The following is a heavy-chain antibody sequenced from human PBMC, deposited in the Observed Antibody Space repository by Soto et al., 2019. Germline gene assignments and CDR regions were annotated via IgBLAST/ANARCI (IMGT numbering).Heavy chain of an antibody. D-gene: IGHD2-8*02. V-gene: IGHV6-1*01. CDR1: GDSVSSNSAA. CDR2: TYYRSKWYN. J-gene: IGHJ4*02. CDR3: TRDLYRLIDY. Sequence: PSQTLSLTCAISGDSVSSNSAAWNWIRQSPSRGLEWLGRTYYRSKWYNDYAVSVKSRITFNSDTSKNQLSLQLNSVTPEDTAVYYCTRDLYRLIDYWGQGTLVTVSS.